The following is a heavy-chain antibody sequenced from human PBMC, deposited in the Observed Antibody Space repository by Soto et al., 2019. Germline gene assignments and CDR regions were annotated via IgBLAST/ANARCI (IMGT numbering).Heavy chain of an antibody. CDR3: ARVAGHKNSRFDT. J-gene: IGHJ4*02. Sequence: ASVKVSCKASGYSFTKYHMHWVRQAPGQGLEWMGWINPGSGVTNQAQKFQGRVTMTRDTSITTTYMELNSLTSDDTAVYYCARVAGHKNSRFDTWGQGALFPVSS. D-gene: IGHD1-7*01. CDR2: INPGSGVT. V-gene: IGHV1-2*02. CDR1: GYSFTKYH.